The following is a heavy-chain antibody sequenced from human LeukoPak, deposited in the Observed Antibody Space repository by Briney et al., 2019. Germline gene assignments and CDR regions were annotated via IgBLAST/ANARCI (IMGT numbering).Heavy chain of an antibody. CDR2: IYPVDSDT. V-gene: IGHV5-51*01. CDR3: ARRDGYNFDY. Sequence: GQSLNISSQGYRYSFTSYSIGWVRQMTLKGLEWMGFIYPVDSDTRYSPSFQGQVTISADKSISTAYLQWSSLKASDTAMYYCARRDGYNFDYWGQGTLVTVSS. D-gene: IGHD5-24*01. J-gene: IGHJ4*02. CDR1: RYSFTSYS.